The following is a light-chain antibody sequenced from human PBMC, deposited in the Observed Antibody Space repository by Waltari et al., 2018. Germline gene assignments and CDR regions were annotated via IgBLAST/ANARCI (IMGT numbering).Light chain of an antibody. V-gene: IGKV3-15*01. CDR1: QSVSSD. CDR3: QQYNKWPRT. CDR2: RVS. J-gene: IGKJ1*01. Sequence: EIVMTQSPATLSVSPGERATLACRASQSVSSDLAGFQQKPGQAPRLLISRVSRRASGIPARFSGTGSGTEFTLTINSLQSEDFAVYYCQQYNKWPRTFGQGTKVEIK.